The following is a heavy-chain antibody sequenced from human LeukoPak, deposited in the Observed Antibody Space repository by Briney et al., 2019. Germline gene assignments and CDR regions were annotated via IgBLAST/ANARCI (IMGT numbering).Heavy chain of an antibody. Sequence: GASVKVSCKASGYTFTGYYMHWVRQAPGQGLEWMGWINPNSGGTNYAQKFQGRVTMTRDTSISTAYMELSRLRSDDTAVYYCARDPYYYDSSGYYQYYWGQGTLVTVSS. V-gene: IGHV1-2*02. CDR2: INPNSGGT. CDR1: GYTFTGYY. J-gene: IGHJ4*02. CDR3: ARDPYYYDSSGYYQYY. D-gene: IGHD3-22*01.